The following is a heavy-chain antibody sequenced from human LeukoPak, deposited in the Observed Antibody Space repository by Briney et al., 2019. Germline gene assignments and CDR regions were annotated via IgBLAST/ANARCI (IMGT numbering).Heavy chain of an antibody. Sequence: ASVKVSCKASGYAFANYYMHWVRQAPGQGLEWMGIIDPSGGSTSYAQKFQGRVTMTRDTSTSTVYMELSSLRFEDTAVYYCARNREGPGLGNFDYWGQGTLVTVSS. CDR1: GYAFANYY. CDR3: ARNREGPGLGNFDY. V-gene: IGHV1-46*01. J-gene: IGHJ4*02. CDR2: IDPSGGST. D-gene: IGHD1-26*01.